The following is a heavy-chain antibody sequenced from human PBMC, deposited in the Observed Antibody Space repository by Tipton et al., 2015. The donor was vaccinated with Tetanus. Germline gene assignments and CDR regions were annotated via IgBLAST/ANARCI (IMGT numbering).Heavy chain of an antibody. CDR1: GGSITSGTYY. CDR2: IYYSGTT. J-gene: IGHJ5*02. Sequence: TLSLTCTVSGGSITSGTYYWGWIRQPPGKGLEWIGNIYYSGTTYYNSPLKSRVPISLDTSKNQFSLKRTSVTAADTAVYYCARQADNWFGPWGQGTLVAVPS. CDR3: ARQADNWFGP. V-gene: IGHV4-39*01.